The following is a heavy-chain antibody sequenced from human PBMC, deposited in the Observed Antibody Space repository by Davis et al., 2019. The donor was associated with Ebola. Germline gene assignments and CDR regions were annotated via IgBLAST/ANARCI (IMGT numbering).Heavy chain of an antibody. CDR3: ARVVGRYGMDV. D-gene: IGHD1-26*01. J-gene: IGHJ6*02. Sequence: AASVTVSCKASGGTFSSYAISWVRQAPGQGLEWMGWINPNSGGTNYAQKFQGWVTMTRDTSISTAYMELSRLRSDDTAVYYCARVVGRYGMDVWGQGTTVTVSS. CDR1: GGTFSSYA. CDR2: INPNSGGT. V-gene: IGHV1-2*04.